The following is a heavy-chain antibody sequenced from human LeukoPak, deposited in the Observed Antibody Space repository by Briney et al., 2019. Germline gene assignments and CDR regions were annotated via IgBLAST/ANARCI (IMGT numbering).Heavy chain of an antibody. J-gene: IGHJ4*02. CDR3: ARDKGGVGAVY. Sequence: GGSLRLSCAASGVTFSSYSMNWVRHAPGKGLEWVSYISSSSSTIYYADSVKGRFTISRDNAKNSLYLQMNSLRAEDTAVYYCARDKGGVGAVYWGQGTLVTVSS. D-gene: IGHD1-26*01. V-gene: IGHV3-48*04. CDR2: ISSSSSTI. CDR1: GVTFSSYS.